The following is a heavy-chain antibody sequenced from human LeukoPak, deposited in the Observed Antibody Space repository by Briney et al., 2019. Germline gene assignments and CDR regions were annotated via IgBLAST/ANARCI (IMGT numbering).Heavy chain of an antibody. CDR3: ARDPNGDYIGAFEI. J-gene: IGHJ3*02. Sequence: GGCLRLSCAASGFTFSNYAMMWLRQAPGKGPEWVSAIRGSGSGTYYADSVRGRFTVSRDNSRNSLYLQMNRLRAEDTAIYFCARDPNGDYIGAFEILGQGTKVTVSS. CDR1: GFTFSNYA. CDR2: IRGSGSGT. D-gene: IGHD4-17*01. V-gene: IGHV3-23*01.